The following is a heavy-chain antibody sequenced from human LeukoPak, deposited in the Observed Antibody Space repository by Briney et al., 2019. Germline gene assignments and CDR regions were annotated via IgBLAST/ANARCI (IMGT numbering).Heavy chain of an antibody. V-gene: IGHV3-21*01. D-gene: IGHD4-17*01. CDR3: ARDYGDYWVVAFDI. Sequence: GGSLRLSCAASGFTFSSYSMNWVRQAPGKGLEWVSSISSSSSYIYYADSVKGRFTISRDNAKNSLYLQMNSLRAEDTAVYYCARDYGDYWVVAFDIWGQGTMVTVSS. CDR2: ISSSSSYI. J-gene: IGHJ3*02. CDR1: GFTFSSYS.